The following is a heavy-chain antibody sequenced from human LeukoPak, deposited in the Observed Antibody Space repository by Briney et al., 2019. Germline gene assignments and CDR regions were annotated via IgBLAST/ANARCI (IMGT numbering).Heavy chain of an antibody. Sequence: GGSLRLSCAASGFTFSSYSMNWVRQALGKGLEWVSSISSSSSYIYYADSVKGRFTISRDNAKNSLYLQMNSLRAEDTAVYYCARVQRGSYYDSSGYYDYWGQGTLVTVSS. CDR3: ARVQRGSYYDSSGYYDY. V-gene: IGHV3-21*01. J-gene: IGHJ4*02. CDR2: ISSSSSYI. CDR1: GFTFSSYS. D-gene: IGHD3-22*01.